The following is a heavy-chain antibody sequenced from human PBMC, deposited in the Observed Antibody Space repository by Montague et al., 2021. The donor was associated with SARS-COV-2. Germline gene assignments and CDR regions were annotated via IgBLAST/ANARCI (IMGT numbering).Heavy chain of an antibody. CDR3: GRLGYSTSTLDS. D-gene: IGHD6-6*01. V-gene: IGHV4-59*08. J-gene: IGHJ5*01. CDR1: GDSLSSYF. CDR2: IEYSGST. Sequence: SETLSLTCTVSGDSLSSYFWTWIRQPPGRGLEWIGYIEYSGSTNYNPSLKSRLTMSLDMSSNQFSLELRSVTAADTAVYYCGRLGYSTSTLDSWGHGTLVSVSS.